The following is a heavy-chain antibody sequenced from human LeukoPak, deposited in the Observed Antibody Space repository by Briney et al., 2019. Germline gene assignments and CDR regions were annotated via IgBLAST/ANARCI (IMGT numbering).Heavy chain of an antibody. CDR1: GLTGSHNY. Sequence: GGSLRLSCAASGLTGSHNYVSWVSQAPGKGLEWVSAIHTSGDTCYADSVKGRFTISRDTSKNTLYLQINSLRVEDTAVYYCIVFGDSNHWGQGTLVTVSS. V-gene: IGHV3-53*01. CDR3: IVFGDSNH. D-gene: IGHD4-17*01. CDR2: IHTSGDT. J-gene: IGHJ5*02.